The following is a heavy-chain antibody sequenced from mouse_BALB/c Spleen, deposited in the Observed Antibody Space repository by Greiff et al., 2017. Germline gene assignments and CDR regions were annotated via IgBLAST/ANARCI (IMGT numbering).Heavy chain of an antibody. CDR3: ARDEGDAMDY. V-gene: IGHV5-4*02. J-gene: IGHJ4*01. Sequence: DVQLVESGGGLVKPGGSLKLSCAASGFTFSDYYMYWVRQTPEKRLEWVATISDGGSYTYYPDSVKGRFTISRDNAKNNLYLQMSSLKSEDTAMYYCARDEGDAMDYWGQGTSVTVSS. CDR1: GFTFSDYY. CDR2: ISDGGSYT.